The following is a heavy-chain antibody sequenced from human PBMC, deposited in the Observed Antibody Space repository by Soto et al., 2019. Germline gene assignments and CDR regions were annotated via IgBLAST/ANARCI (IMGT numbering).Heavy chain of an antibody. CDR2: IIPIFGTA. J-gene: IGHJ4*02. CDR1: GGTFSSYA. D-gene: IGHD3-22*01. V-gene: IGHV1-69*12. Sequence: QVQLVQSGAEVKKPGSSVKVSCKASGGTFSSYAISWVRQAPGQGLEWMGGIIPIFGTANYAQKFQGRVTITADESTSTAEMELSSLRYEDTAVYYCAREGYYDRCGYVGAGDYWGQGTLVTVSS. CDR3: AREGYYDRCGYVGAGDY.